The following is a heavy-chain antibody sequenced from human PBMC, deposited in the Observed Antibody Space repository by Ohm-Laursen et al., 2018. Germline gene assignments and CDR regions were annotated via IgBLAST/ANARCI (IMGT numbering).Heavy chain of an antibody. J-gene: IGHJ4*02. CDR3: GRAYTI. D-gene: IGHD3-16*01. CDR1: GGSFSGYS. V-gene: IGHV4-34*01. CDR2: ISHSGST. Sequence: GTLSLTCAVYGGSFSGYSWTWIRQPPGKGLEWIGEISHSGSTNYNASPKSRVTLSLDTSKNHFSLNLKSATAADTAVYYCGRAYTIWGQGTLVTVSS.